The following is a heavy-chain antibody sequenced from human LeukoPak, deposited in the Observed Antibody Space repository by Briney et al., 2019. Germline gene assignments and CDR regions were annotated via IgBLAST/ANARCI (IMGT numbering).Heavy chain of an antibody. V-gene: IGHV3-74*01. Sequence: GGSLRLSCVASGFSLSGYWMYWVRHAPGKGLMYISRNNGDGSTTNYADVVKGRFTMSRDNVKNTLYLQMNSLRVEDTAVYYCARDPRNVGLAPWGQGTLVTVSS. D-gene: IGHD2-15*01. CDR1: GFSLSGYW. CDR2: NNGDGSTT. J-gene: IGHJ5*02. CDR3: ARDPRNVGLAP.